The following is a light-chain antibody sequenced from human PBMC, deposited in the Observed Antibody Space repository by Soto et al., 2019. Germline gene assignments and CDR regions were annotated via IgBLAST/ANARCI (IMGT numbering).Light chain of an antibody. J-gene: IGLJ1*01. CDR1: SSNIGNNF. V-gene: IGLV1-51*01. Sequence: QAVVTQPPSVSAAPGQKVTISCSGSSSNIGNNFVTWYQQLPGTAPKLLIYDNNKRPSGIPDRFSGSQSGTSATLGITGLQTGDDAVYYCGSWDSSLTYVFGTGTKLTVL. CDR2: DNN. CDR3: GSWDSSLTYV.